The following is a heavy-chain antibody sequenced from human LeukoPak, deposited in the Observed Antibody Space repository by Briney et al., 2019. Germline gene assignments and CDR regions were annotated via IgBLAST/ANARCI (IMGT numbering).Heavy chain of an antibody. CDR3: AKGGKWDVTPFDY. CDR1: GFTFSSHA. V-gene: IGHV3-23*01. D-gene: IGHD1-26*01. Sequence: GGSLRLSCVASGFTFSSHAMTWVRQAPGKGLEWVSAISISGDTTYYADAVKGRFTISRDNSKNTVYLQMNSLRAEDTAVYYCAKGGKWDVTPFDYWGQGTLVTVSS. CDR2: ISISGDTT. J-gene: IGHJ4*02.